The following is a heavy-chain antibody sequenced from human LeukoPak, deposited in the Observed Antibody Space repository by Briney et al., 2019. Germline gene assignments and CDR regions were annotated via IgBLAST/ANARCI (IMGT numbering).Heavy chain of an antibody. D-gene: IGHD3-9*01. CDR2: ISSSSSYI. CDR1: GFTFSSYS. Sequence: GGFLRLSCAASGFTFSSYSMNWVRQAPGKGLEWVSSISSSSSYIYYADSVKGRFTISRDNAKNSLYLQMNSLRAEDTAVYYCATFHEYYDILTGYPVDYWGQGTLVTVSS. J-gene: IGHJ4*02. CDR3: ATFHEYYDILTGYPVDY. V-gene: IGHV3-21*01.